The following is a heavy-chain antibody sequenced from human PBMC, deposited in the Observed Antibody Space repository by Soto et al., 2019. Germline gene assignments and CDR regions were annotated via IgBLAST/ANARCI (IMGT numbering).Heavy chain of an antibody. D-gene: IGHD2-15*01. CDR3: ARPRGYCSGGSCGFDY. V-gene: IGHV1-18*01. CDR1: GYTFTSYG. Sequence: ASVKVSCKASGYTFTSYGISWVRQAPGQGLEWMGWISAYNGNTNYAQKLQGRVTMTTDTSTSTAYMELRSLRSDDTAVYYCARPRGYCSGGSCGFDYWGQGTLVTVSS. CDR2: ISAYNGNT. J-gene: IGHJ4*02.